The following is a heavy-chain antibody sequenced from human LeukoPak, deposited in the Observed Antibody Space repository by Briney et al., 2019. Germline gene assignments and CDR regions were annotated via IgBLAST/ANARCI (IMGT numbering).Heavy chain of an antibody. CDR2: ISSSGSTI. Sequence: GGSLRLSCAASGFTFSDNYMSWIRQAPGKGLEWVSYISSSGSTIYYADSVKGRFTISRDNAKNSLYLQMNSLRAEDTAVYYRARERGVGSGWYKSHYYYYYGMDVWGQGTTVTVSS. CDR3: ARERGVGSGWYKSHYYYYYGMDV. CDR1: GFTFSDNY. V-gene: IGHV3-11*01. J-gene: IGHJ6*02. D-gene: IGHD6-19*01.